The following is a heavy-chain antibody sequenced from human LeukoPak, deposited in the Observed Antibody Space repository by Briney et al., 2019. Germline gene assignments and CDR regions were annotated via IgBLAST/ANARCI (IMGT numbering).Heavy chain of an antibody. Sequence: GASVKVSCKASGYSFINYDINWVRQATGQGLEWMGWMNPKSGDTGYSQKFQGRVFITRDTSINTAYMELSSLGSDDTAVYYCARDGPGSRSSWFDPWGQGTLVIVSS. J-gene: IGHJ5*02. CDR2: MNPKSGDT. V-gene: IGHV1-8*03. CDR3: ARDGPGSRSSWFDP. D-gene: IGHD3-10*01. CDR1: GYSFINYD.